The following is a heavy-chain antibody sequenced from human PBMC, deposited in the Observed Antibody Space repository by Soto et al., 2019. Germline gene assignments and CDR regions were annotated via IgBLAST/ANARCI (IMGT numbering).Heavy chain of an antibody. CDR3: ARDGSGSNWFDP. Sequence: QVQLQESGPGLVKPSQTLSLTCTVSGGSISSGTYYWSWIRQHPGKGLEWIGYIFYSGSTNYNPSLTSRVTISVDTSKNQFSLKLSSVTAADTAMYYCARDGSGSNWFDPWGQGTLVTVSS. V-gene: IGHV4-31*03. CDR2: IFYSGST. CDR1: GGSISSGTYY. D-gene: IGHD5-12*01. J-gene: IGHJ5*02.